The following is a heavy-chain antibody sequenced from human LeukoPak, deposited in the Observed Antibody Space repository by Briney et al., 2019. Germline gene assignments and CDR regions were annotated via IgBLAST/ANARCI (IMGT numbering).Heavy chain of an antibody. V-gene: IGHV3-7*03. CDR1: GFTFSSYW. J-gene: IGHJ5*02. CDR2: IKQDGSEK. CDR3: AKDVDYGDYPSSSYNWFDP. D-gene: IGHD4-17*01. Sequence: GGSLRLSCAASGFTFSSYWMSWVRQAPGKGLEWVANIKQDGSEKYYVDSVKGRFTISRDNAKNSLYLQMNSLRAEGTAVYYCAKDVDYGDYPSSSYNWFDPWGQGTLVTVSS.